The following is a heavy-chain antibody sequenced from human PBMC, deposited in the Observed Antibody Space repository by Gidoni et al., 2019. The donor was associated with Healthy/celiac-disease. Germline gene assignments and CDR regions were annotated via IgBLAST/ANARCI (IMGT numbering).Heavy chain of an antibody. D-gene: IGHD1-7*01. Sequence: QVQLVESGGGVVQPGRSLSPSCAAPGFTFSSYGMHWVRQAPGKGLEWVAVISYDGSNKYYADSVKGRFTISRDNSKNTLYLQMNSLRAEDTAVYYCAMSITGTTDYWGQGTLVTVSS. J-gene: IGHJ4*02. V-gene: IGHV3-30*03. CDR1: GFTFSSYG. CDR2: ISYDGSNK. CDR3: AMSITGTTDY.